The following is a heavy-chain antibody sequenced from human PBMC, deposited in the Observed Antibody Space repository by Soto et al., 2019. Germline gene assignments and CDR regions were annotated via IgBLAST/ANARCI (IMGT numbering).Heavy chain of an antibody. D-gene: IGHD6-13*01. Sequence: QVQLVQSGAEVKKPGASVKVSCKASGYTFTSYYMHWVRQAPGQGLEWMGIINPSGGSTSYAQKFQGRVTMTSDTSTSTVYMELSSLRSEDTAVYYCARVPYASIAAGGFDYWGQGTLVTVSS. J-gene: IGHJ4*02. CDR2: INPSGGST. V-gene: IGHV1-46*03. CDR1: GYTFTSYY. CDR3: ARVPYASIAAGGFDY.